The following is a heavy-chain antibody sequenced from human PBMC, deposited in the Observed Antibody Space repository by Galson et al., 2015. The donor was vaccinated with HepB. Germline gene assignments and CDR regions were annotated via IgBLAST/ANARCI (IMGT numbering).Heavy chain of an antibody. CDR3: ARTPQLMGNYYGMDV. V-gene: IGHV3-11*06. D-gene: IGHD2-8*01. J-gene: IGHJ6*02. CDR1: GFTFSDYY. CDR2: ISSSSSYT. Sequence: SLRLSCAASGFTFSDYYMSWIRQAPGKGLEWVSYISSSSSYTNYADSVKGRFTISRDNAKNSLYLQMNSLRAEDTAVYYCARTPQLMGNYYGMDVWGQGTTVTVSS.